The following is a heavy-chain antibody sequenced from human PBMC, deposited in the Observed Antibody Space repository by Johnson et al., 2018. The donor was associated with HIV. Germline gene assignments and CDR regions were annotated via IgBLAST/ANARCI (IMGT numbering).Heavy chain of an antibody. CDR3: AKYSGNYFFIREDDAFDI. V-gene: IGHV3-23*04. CDR1: GFTFSDYY. J-gene: IGHJ3*02. CDR2: ISGSGGST. Sequence: VQLVESGGGLVQPGGSLRLSCAASGFTFSDYYMSWIRQAPGKGLEWVSGISGSGGSTYYADSVKGRFTISRDNSKNTLYLQMNRLRVDDTAIYYCAKYSGNYFFIREDDAFDIWGQGTLVTVSS. D-gene: IGHD3-22*01.